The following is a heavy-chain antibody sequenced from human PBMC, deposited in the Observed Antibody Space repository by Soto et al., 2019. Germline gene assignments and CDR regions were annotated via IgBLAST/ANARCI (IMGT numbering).Heavy chain of an antibody. CDR3: AKGGRQWLVACDFNY. Sequence: VQLVESGGGVVQPGRSLRLSCAASGFTFSDYAMHWVRQAPGKGLEWVAVVSHDGRNTHYADSVKGRFTISRDSSKNTVSLEMASLRAEDTAGYYCAKGGRQWLVACDFNYWGQGALVTVSS. CDR2: VSHDGRNT. V-gene: IGHV3-30*18. J-gene: IGHJ4*02. D-gene: IGHD6-19*01. CDR1: GFTFSDYA.